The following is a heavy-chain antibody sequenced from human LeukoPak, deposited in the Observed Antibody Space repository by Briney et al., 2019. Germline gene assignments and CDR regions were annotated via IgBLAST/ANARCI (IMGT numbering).Heavy chain of an antibody. CDR1: GGSFSGYY. CDR2: INHSGGT. J-gene: IGHJ4*02. D-gene: IGHD5-18*01. CDR3: ATVDTAMVTRY. Sequence: SETVSLTCAVYGGSFSGYYWNWIRQPPGKGLEWIGEINHSGGTNYNPSLKSRVAISVDTSMNQFSLKLSSVTAADTAVYFCATVDTAMVTRYWGQGTLVTVSS. V-gene: IGHV4-34*01.